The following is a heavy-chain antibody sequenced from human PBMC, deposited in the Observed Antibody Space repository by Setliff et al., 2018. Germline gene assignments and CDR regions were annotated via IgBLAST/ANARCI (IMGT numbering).Heavy chain of an antibody. J-gene: IGHJ5*02. Sequence: SETLSLTCTVSGGSISSGSYYWSWIRQPAGKGLEWIGRIYTSGSTNYNPSLKSRVTISVDTSKNQFSLKLSSVTAADTAVYYCARDQYDFWSGYFYESSWFDPWGQGTLVTVSS. V-gene: IGHV4-61*02. CDR2: IYTSGST. CDR1: GGSISSGSYY. CDR3: ARDQYDFWSGYFYESSWFDP. D-gene: IGHD3-3*01.